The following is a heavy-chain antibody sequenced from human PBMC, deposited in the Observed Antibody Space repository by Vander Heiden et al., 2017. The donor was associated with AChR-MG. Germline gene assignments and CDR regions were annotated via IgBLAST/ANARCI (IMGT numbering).Heavy chain of an antibody. CDR2: IRSKAYGGTT. V-gene: IGHV3-49*05. J-gene: IGHJ4*02. Sequence: EVQLVESGGGLVKPGRSLSLSCTAYGFTFGDYAMGWFRQAAGKGLEWVGFIRSKAYGGTTEYAASVKGRFTISRDDSKSIAYLQMNSLKTEDTAVYYCTRTLRITMVRGVPGYWGQGTLVTVSS. D-gene: IGHD3-10*01. CDR1: GFTFGDYA. CDR3: TRTLRITMVRGVPGY.